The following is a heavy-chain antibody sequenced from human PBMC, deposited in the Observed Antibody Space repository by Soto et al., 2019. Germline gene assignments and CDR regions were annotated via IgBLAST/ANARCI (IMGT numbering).Heavy chain of an antibody. CDR1: GFRFSAYA. V-gene: IGHV3-30*18. CDR3: AKDYGDYNFNYGMDV. J-gene: IGHJ6*02. Sequence: PGGSLRLSCAASGFRFSAYAMHWVRQAPGKGLEWVAVISYEGSNRFYADSVKGRFTVSRDNSKNMVYLQMNSLRGGDTAVFYCAKDYGDYNFNYGMDVWGQGTKVTVSS. CDR2: ISYEGSNR. D-gene: IGHD4-17*01.